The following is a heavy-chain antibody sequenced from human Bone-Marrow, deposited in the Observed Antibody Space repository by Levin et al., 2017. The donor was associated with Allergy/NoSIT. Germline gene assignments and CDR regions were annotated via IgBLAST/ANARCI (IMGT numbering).Heavy chain of an antibody. V-gene: IGHV3-66*01. CDR3: ARDGVGTAAGTP. CDR1: GFTVSRHY. J-gene: IGHJ4*02. D-gene: IGHD6-13*01. CDR2: IYSGGDT. Sequence: TGESLKISCAASGFTVSRHYMSWVRQAPGKGLEWVSLIYSGGDTQYADSVKGRFTISRDNSKNTLYLQMNSLRADDTAVYYCARDGVGTAAGTPWGQGTLVTVSS.